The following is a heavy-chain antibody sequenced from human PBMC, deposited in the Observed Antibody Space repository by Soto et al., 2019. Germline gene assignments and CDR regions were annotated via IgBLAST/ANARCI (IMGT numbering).Heavy chain of an antibody. CDR1: GYTFTGYY. CDR2: INPNSGDT. Sequence: ASVKVSCKASGYTFTGYYVHWVRQAPGQGLEWMGWINPNSGDTYLAQRFQGRVTMNRDTSIGTAYMELRGLTSDDTAEYYCAKGGAIVAAGARVYLYNAMDVWGQGTTVTVSS. J-gene: IGHJ6*02. V-gene: IGHV1-2*02. D-gene: IGHD1-26*01. CDR3: AKGGAIVAAGARVYLYNAMDV.